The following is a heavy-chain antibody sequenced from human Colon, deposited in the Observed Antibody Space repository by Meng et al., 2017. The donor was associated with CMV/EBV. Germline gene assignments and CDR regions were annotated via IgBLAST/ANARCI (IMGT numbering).Heavy chain of an antibody. CDR2: FYSGRSST. D-gene: IGHD3-22*01. J-gene: IGHJ4*02. CDR3: AKPRYHYDTSGEFDY. CDR1: GFTFSSYA. V-gene: IGHV3-23*03. Sequence: GESLKTPCAASGFTFSSYAMSWVRQAPGKGLGWVAVFYSGRSSTYHTDPVKGRFTIPRDKSKNTPYLQMNSLRAEDTAVYYCAKPRYHYDTSGEFDYWGQETLVTVSS.